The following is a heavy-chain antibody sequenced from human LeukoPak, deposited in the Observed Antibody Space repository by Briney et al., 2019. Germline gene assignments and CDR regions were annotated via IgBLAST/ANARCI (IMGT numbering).Heavy chain of an antibody. CDR3: ARFPYYDILTGYYRWYYFDY. Sequence: GGSLRLSCAASGFTFSSYSMNWVRQAPGKGLEWVSSISGSSSYIYYADSMKGRFTISRDNAKNSLYLQMNSLRAEDTAVYYCARFPYYDILTGYYRWYYFDYWGQGTLVTVSS. J-gene: IGHJ4*02. V-gene: IGHV3-21*01. CDR2: ISGSSSYI. D-gene: IGHD3-9*01. CDR1: GFTFSSYS.